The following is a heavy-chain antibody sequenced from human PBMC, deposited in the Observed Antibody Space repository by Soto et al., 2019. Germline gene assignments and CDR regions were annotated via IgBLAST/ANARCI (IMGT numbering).Heavy chain of an antibody. Sequence: ASVKVSCKVSGYTLTELSMHWVRQAPGKGLEWMGGFDPEDGETIYAQKFQGRVTMTEDTSTDTAYMELSSLRSEDTAVYYCATMLDYGDFVGSFDYWGQGTLVTVSS. D-gene: IGHD4-17*01. V-gene: IGHV1-24*01. CDR3: ATMLDYGDFVGSFDY. CDR2: FDPEDGET. CDR1: GYTLTELS. J-gene: IGHJ4*02.